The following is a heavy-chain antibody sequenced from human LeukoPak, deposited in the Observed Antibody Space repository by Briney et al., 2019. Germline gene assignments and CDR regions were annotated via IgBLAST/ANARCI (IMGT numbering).Heavy chain of an antibody. V-gene: IGHV3-33*06. D-gene: IGHD3-22*01. J-gene: IGHJ4*02. CDR2: IWYDGSNK. CDR3: AKDSGKYRDDYYYDSSGYYY. Sequence: GGSLRLSCAASGFTFSSYGMHWVRQAPGKGLEWVAVIWYDGSNKYYADSVKGRFTISRDNSKNTLYLQMNSLRAEDTAVYYCAKDSGKYRDDYYYDSSGYYYWGQGTLVTVSS. CDR1: GFTFSSYG.